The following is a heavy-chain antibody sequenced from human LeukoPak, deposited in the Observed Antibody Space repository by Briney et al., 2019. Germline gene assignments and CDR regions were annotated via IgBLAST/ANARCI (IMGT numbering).Heavy chain of an antibody. CDR3: ARDRPRCSGGGCYRGYFDY. V-gene: IGHV3-21*01. CDR1: GFTFSSYS. J-gene: IGHJ4*02. D-gene: IGHD2-15*01. CDR2: ISSSSSYI. Sequence: PGGSLRLSCAASGFTFSSYSMNWVRQAPGKGLEWVSSISSSSSYIYYADSVKGRFTISRDNAKNSLYLQMNSLRAEDTAVYYCARDRPRCSGGGCYRGYFDYWGQGTLVTVSS.